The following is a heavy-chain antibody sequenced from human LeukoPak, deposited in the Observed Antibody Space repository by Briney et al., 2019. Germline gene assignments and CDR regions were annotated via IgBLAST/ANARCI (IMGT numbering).Heavy chain of an antibody. CDR3: AGIDFWSGYNYYYMDV. CDR2: INHSGST. CDR1: GGSFSGYY. D-gene: IGHD3-3*01. Sequence: LETLSLTCAVYGGSFSGYYWSWIRQPPGKGLEWIGEINHSGSTNYNPSLKSRVTISVDTSKNQFSLKLSSVTAADTAVYYCAGIDFWSGYNYYYMDVWGKGTTVTVS. V-gene: IGHV4-34*01. J-gene: IGHJ6*03.